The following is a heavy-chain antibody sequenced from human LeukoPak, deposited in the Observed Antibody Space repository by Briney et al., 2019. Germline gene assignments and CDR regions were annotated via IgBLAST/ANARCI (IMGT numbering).Heavy chain of an antibody. CDR1: GGSVSSHTYY. CDR2: MHYIGSS. V-gene: IGHV4-39*01. Sequence: SETLSLTCTVSGGSVSSHTYYWGWIRQPPGKGLEWIGSMHYIGSSYYNPSLKSRVTISIDTSKNQFSLKLSSVTAADTAVYYCARVRSGWTQYYFDYWGQGTLVTVSS. CDR3: ARVRSGWTQYYFDY. D-gene: IGHD6-19*01. J-gene: IGHJ4*02.